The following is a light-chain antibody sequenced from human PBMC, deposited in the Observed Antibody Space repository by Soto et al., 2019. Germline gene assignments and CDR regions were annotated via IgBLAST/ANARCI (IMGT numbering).Light chain of an antibody. J-gene: IGLJ2*01. CDR2: HVS. Sequence: QSALTQPASVSGSPGQSITISCTGTSSDVGGYNFVSWYQQHPGKAPKLLIHHVSRRPSGVPARFSGSKSGNTSSLTVSGLQTEDEADYYCSSYGGFNNVLFGGGTQLTVL. CDR1: SSDVGGYNF. V-gene: IGLV2-8*01. CDR3: SSYGGFNNVL.